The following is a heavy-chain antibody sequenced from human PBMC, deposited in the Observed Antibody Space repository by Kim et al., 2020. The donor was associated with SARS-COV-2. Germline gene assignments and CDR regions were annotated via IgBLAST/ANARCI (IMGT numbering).Heavy chain of an antibody. Sequence: SETLSLTCTVSGGSISSYYWSWIRQPPGKGLEWIGYIYYSGSTNYNPSLKSRVTISVDTSKNQFSLKLSSVTAADTAVYYCARGGSSWKYYYYGMDVWGQGTTVTVSS. CDR1: GGSISSYY. V-gene: IGHV4-59*13. D-gene: IGHD6-13*01. J-gene: IGHJ6*02. CDR3: ARGGSSWKYYYYGMDV. CDR2: IYYSGST.